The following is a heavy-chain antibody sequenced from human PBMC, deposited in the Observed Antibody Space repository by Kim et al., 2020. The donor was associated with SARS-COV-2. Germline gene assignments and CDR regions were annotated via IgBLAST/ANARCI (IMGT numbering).Heavy chain of an antibody. CDR3: ARGEPLYPPSWFDP. J-gene: IGHJ5*02. Sequence: TPSLKRRVTISVDTARNQFSRKLSSVTAADTAVYYCARGEPLYPPSWFDPWGQGTLVTVSS. D-gene: IGHD2-15*01. V-gene: IGHV4-39*07.